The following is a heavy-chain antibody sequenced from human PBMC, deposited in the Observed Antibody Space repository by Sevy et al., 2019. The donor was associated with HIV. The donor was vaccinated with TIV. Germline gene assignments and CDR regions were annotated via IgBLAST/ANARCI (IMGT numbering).Heavy chain of an antibody. CDR1: GFTFSKYS. D-gene: IGHD2-8*01. CDR3: AREGCTKPHDY. Sequence: GRSLRLSCAASGFTFSKYSMSWVRQPPGKGLEWVSTLSFGCGEINYADSVKGRFTISRDNSKSLVYLQMNNLRPEDTAVYYCAREGCTKPHDYWGQGTLVTVSS. CDR2: LSFGCGEI. V-gene: IGHV3-23*01. J-gene: IGHJ4*02.